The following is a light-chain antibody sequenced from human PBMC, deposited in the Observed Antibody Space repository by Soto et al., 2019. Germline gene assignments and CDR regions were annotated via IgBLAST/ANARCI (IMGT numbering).Light chain of an antibody. CDR2: AAS. J-gene: IGKJ3*01. V-gene: IGKV3-20*01. Sequence: EIVLTQSPGTLSLSPGERATLSCRASQSINNRYLAWYQQKPGQAPRLLIYAASSRATGIPDRFSGSGSGIDFTLTISRLEPEDFAVYYFQQFGSSPGFTFGPGTKVDIK. CDR3: QQFGSSPGFT. CDR1: QSINNRY.